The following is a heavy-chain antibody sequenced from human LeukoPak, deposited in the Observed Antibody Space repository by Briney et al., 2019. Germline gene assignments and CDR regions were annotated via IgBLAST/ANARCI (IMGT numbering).Heavy chain of an antibody. Sequence: PGRSLRLSCAASGFTFDDYAMHWVRQAPGKGLEWVSGISWNSGSIGYADSVKGRFTISRDNAKNSLYLQMNTLKAEDTALYYCARVPHYYFGSGSYQFDSWGQGTPVAVSS. D-gene: IGHD3-10*01. J-gene: IGHJ4*02. CDR1: GFTFDDYA. CDR2: ISWNSGSI. CDR3: ARVPHYYFGSGSYQFDS. V-gene: IGHV3-9*01.